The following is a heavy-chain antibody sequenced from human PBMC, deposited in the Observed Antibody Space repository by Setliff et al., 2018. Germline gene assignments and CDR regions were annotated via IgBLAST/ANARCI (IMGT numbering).Heavy chain of an antibody. CDR3: ARHSGRYYVPGTFDS. J-gene: IGHJ4*02. V-gene: IGHV1-69*13. CDR1: GGSFSSNQ. CDR2: IIPAFTTA. Sequence: SVKVSCKASGGSFSSNQFIWVRQAPGQGLELMGGIIPAFTTASYAPKFNDRLRITADESTTTAYMELSSLRSDDTAIYFCARHSGRYYVPGTFDSWGQGTQVTVSS. D-gene: IGHD3-22*01.